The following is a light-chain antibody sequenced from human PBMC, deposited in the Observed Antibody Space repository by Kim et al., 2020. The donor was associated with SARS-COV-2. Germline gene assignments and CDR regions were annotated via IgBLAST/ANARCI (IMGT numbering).Light chain of an antibody. J-gene: IGLJ7*01. Sequence: ELTQPPSASGTPGQRVTISCSGSSSNIGSNYVYWYQQLPGTAPKLLIYRNNQRPSGVPVRFSGSKSGTSASLAISGLRSEDEADYYCAAWDDSLSGAVFGGGTQLTVL. CDR2: RNN. CDR1: SSNIGSNY. V-gene: IGLV1-47*01. CDR3: AAWDDSLSGAV.